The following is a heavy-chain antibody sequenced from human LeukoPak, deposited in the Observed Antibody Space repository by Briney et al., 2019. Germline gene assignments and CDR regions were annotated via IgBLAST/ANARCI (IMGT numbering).Heavy chain of an antibody. V-gene: IGHV3-13*01. CDR1: GFTFSSYA. J-gene: IGHJ6*02. D-gene: IGHD4-17*01. CDR3: ARDRGDYGDHTGGMDV. CDR2: IGTAGDT. Sequence: SGGSLRLSCAASGFTFSSYAMSWVRHATGKGLEWVSAIGTAGDTYYPGSVKGRFTISRENAKNSLYLQMNSLRAEDTAVYYCARDRGDYGDHTGGMDVWGQGTTVTVSS.